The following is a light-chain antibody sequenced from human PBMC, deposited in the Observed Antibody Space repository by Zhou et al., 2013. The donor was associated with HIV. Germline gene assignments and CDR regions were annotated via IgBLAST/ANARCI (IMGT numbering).Light chain of an antibody. Sequence: DIRMTQSPSSLSASVGDRVTITCGASQGIGNHLIWYLQKPGKAPKSLIYAASSLQSGIPSRFRGSGFGTDFTLTIDNLQPEDFATYYCQQNYHTPFTFGPGPQWI. CDR3: QQNYHTPFT. CDR1: QGIGNH. J-gene: IGKJ3*01. CDR2: AAS. V-gene: IGKV1-39*01.